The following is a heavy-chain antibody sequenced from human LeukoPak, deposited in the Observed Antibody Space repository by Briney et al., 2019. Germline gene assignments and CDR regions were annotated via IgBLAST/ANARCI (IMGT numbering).Heavy chain of an antibody. J-gene: IGHJ3*02. Sequence: SQTLSLTCTGSGASIRSGDYYWSWIRQPPGKGLERIGYIYDSGSTYYNPSLKSRITISVDTSENRFSLKLSSVTATDTAVYYCARDCSGGSCYGAFDIWGQGTMVTASS. CDR2: IYDSGST. CDR3: ARDCSGGSCYGAFDI. D-gene: IGHD2-15*01. CDR1: GASIRSGDYY. V-gene: IGHV4-30-4*01.